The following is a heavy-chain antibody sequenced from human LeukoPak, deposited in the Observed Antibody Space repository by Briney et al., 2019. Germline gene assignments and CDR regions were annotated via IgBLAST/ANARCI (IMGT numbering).Heavy chain of an antibody. J-gene: IGHJ4*02. CDR3: ARDWGVAYCGGDCSFPWGDY. V-gene: IGHV1-2*02. CDR1: GYTFTGYY. CDR2: INPNSGGT. D-gene: IGHD2-21*02. Sequence: ASVKVSCKASGYTFTGYYMHWVRQAPGQGLEWMGWINPNSGGTNFAQKLQGRVTMTTDTSTSTAYMELRSLRSDDTAVYYCARDWGVAYCGGDCSFPWGDYWGQGTLVTVSS.